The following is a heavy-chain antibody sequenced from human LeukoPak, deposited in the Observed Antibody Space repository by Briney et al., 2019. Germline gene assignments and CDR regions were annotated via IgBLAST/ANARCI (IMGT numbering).Heavy chain of an antibody. Sequence: SVKVSCKASGGTFSSYAISWVRQAPGQGLEWMGRIIPILGIANYAQKLQGRVTITADESTSTAYMELSSLRSEDTAVYYAVVVASAFDYWGQGTLVTVSS. CDR3: VVVASAFDY. CDR1: GGTFSSYA. V-gene: IGHV1-69*04. D-gene: IGHD2-15*01. J-gene: IGHJ4*02. CDR2: IIPILGIA.